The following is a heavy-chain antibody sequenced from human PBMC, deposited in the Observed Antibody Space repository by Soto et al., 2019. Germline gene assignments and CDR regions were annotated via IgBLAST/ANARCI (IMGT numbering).Heavy chain of an antibody. Sequence: SETLSLTCAVSGGSISSGGYSWSWIRQPPGKGLEWIGYIYHSGSTNYNPSLKSRVTMSVDTSKNQFSLKLNSVTAADTAVYYCARGFAIGWYTYYFDYWGQGPLVTVSS. CDR3: ARGFAIGWYTYYFDY. V-gene: IGHV4-61*08. D-gene: IGHD6-19*01. CDR2: IYHSGST. J-gene: IGHJ4*02. CDR1: GGSISSGGYS.